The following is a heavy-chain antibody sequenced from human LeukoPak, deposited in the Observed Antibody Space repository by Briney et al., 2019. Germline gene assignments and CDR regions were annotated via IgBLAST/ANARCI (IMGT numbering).Heavy chain of an antibody. V-gene: IGHV4-39*07. D-gene: IGHD3-10*01. Sequence: SETLSLTCTVSGGSISSSSYYWGWIRQPPGKGLEWIGSIYYSGITYYNPSLKSRVTISVDTSKNQFSLKLSSVTAADTAVYYCARAYRKYYYGSGSYYSVAFDIWGQGTMVTVSS. CDR1: GGSISSSSYY. CDR3: ARAYRKYYYGSGSYYSVAFDI. CDR2: IYYSGIT. J-gene: IGHJ3*02.